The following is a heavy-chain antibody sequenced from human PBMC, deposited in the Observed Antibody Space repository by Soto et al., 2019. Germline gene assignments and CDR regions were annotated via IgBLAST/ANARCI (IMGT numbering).Heavy chain of an antibody. Sequence: EVQLLDSGGGLVQPGGSLTLSCVASGFRFRDYTMSWVRQAPGKVLESISVILSNYNTYYTDSVRGRFTISRDSSKNMLYLEMNSLRAGDTAVYYCARRVNGYFDYWGQGALVTVSS. V-gene: IGHV3-23*05. J-gene: IGHJ4*02. CDR2: ILSNYNT. CDR3: ARRVNGYFDY. D-gene: IGHD2-8*01. CDR1: GFRFRDYT.